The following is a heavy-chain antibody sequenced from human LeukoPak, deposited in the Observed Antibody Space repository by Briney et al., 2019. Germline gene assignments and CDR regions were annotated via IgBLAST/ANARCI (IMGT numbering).Heavy chain of an antibody. D-gene: IGHD5-12*01. Sequence: PSETLSLTCAVYGGSFSGYYWSWIRQSPGKGLEWIGEINHSGSTNYNPSLKSRVTISVDTSKNQFSLKLSSVTAADTAVYYCARSYSGYDSLEVVAGTLDYWGQGTLVTVSS. J-gene: IGHJ4*02. CDR1: GGSFSGYY. CDR2: INHSGST. CDR3: ARSYSGYDSLEVVAGTLDY. V-gene: IGHV4-34*01.